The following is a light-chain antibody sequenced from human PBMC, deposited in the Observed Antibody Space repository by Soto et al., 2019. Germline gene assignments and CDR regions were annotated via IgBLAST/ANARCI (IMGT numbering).Light chain of an antibody. J-gene: IGLJ2*01. CDR3: SSYTSISTVI. V-gene: IGLV2-14*01. Sequence: QSALTQPASVSGSPGQSITISCTGSSSDIGGYNYVSWYQQHPGKAPKLIIYEVNKRPSGVSNRFSGSKSGNAASLTISGSQAEDEGDYYCSSYTSISTVIFGGGTKVTVL. CDR1: SSDIGGYNY. CDR2: EVN.